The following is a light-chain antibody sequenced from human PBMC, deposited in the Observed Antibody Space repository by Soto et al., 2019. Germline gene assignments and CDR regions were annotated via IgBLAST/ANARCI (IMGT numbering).Light chain of an antibody. CDR2: GNS. V-gene: IGLV1-40*01. J-gene: IGLJ1*01. CDR1: SSNIGSNYD. Sequence: QSALTQPPSVSGAPGQRVTIPCTGSSSNIGSNYDVHWYKHLPGTAPKLLIYGNSNRPSGVPDRFSGSKSGTSASLAITGLQAEDEADYYCQSFDSSLSGYVFGTGTKVTVL. CDR3: QSFDSSLSGYV.